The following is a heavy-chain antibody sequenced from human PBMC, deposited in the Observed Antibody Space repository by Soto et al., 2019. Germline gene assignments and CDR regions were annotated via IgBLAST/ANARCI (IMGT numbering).Heavy chain of an antibody. CDR1: GGSFSGYY. CDR2: INHSGST. Sequence: SETLSLTCAVYGGSFSGYYWSWIRQPPGKGLEWIGEINHSGSTNYNPSLKSRVTISVDTSKNQFSLKLSSVTAADTAVYYCARIPYCSGDSCYYYGMDVWGQGTRVTVSS. CDR3: ARIPYCSGDSCYYYGMDV. V-gene: IGHV4-34*01. J-gene: IGHJ6*02. D-gene: IGHD2-15*01.